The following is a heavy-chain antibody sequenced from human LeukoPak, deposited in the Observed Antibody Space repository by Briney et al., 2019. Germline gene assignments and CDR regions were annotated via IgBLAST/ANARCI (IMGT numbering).Heavy chain of an antibody. CDR2: IFYSGST. D-gene: IGHD1-26*01. CDR1: SGSISTSNYY. V-gene: IGHV4-39*07. CDR3: ARGRWELLGYDY. J-gene: IGHJ4*02. Sequence: SETLSLTCTVSSGSISTSNYYWGWVRQPPGKALEWIGNIFYSGSTYYSPSLKSRVTMSVDTSKNQFSLKLSSVTAADTAVYYCARGRWELLGYDYWGQGTLVTVSS.